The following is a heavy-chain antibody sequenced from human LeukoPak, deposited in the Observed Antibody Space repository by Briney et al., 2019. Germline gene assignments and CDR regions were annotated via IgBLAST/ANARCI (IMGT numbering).Heavy chain of an antibody. CDR2: IKQDGSEK. V-gene: IGHV3-7*01. CDR3: ARDSSSGWYPYYYYYYMDV. J-gene: IGHJ6*03. CDR1: GFTFSSYE. Sequence: GGSLRLSCAASGFTFSSYEMNWVRQAPGKGLEWVANIKQDGSEKYYVDSVKGRFTISRDNAKNSLYLQMNSLRAEDTAVYYCARDSSSGWYPYYYYYYMDVWGKGTTVTVSS. D-gene: IGHD6-19*01.